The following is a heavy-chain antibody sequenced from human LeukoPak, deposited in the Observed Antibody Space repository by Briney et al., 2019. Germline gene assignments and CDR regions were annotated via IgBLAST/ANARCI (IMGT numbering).Heavy chain of an antibody. D-gene: IGHD1-26*01. CDR1: GFTFSSYG. J-gene: IGHJ4*02. Sequence: PGRSLRLSCAASGFTFSSYGMHWVRQAPGKGLEWVAVISYDGSNKYYADSVKGRFTISRDNSKNTLYLQMNSLRAEDTAVYYCAKAPSGSYWGGYFDYWGQGTLVTVSS. CDR3: AKAPSGSYWGGYFDY. CDR2: ISYDGSNK. V-gene: IGHV3-30*18.